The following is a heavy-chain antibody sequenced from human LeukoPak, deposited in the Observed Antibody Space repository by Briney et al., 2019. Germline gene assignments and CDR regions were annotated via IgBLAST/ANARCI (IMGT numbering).Heavy chain of an antibody. J-gene: IGHJ4*02. CDR3: ARDLRWDPGFYRRGYFGVVTISDY. Sequence: ASVKVSCRASGYTFTSYYMHWVRQAPGQGLEWMGIINPSGGSTSYAQKFQGRVTMTRDMSTSTVYMELSSLRSGDTAVYYCARDLRWDPGFYRRGYFGVVTISDYRGQGTLVTVSS. D-gene: IGHD3-3*01. V-gene: IGHV1-46*01. CDR1: GYTFTSYY. CDR2: INPSGGST.